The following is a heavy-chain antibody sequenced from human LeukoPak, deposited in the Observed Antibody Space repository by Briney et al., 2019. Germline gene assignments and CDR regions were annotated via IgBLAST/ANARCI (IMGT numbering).Heavy chain of an antibody. CDR1: GFTFSSYS. CDR2: ISSSSSYI. D-gene: IGHD3-22*01. V-gene: IGHV3-21*01. J-gene: IGHJ4*02. CDR3: ARVPRHYYDSSGYYPTGLDY. Sequence: GGSLRLSCAASGFTFSSYSMNWVRQAPGKGLEWVSSISSSSSYIYYADSVKGRFTISRDNAKNSLYLQMNSLRAEDTAVYYCARVPRHYYDSSGYYPTGLDYWGQGTLVTVSS.